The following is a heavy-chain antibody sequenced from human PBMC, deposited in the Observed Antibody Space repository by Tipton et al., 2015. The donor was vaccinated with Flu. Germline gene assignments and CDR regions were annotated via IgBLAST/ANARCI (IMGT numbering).Heavy chain of an antibody. Sequence: GSLRLSCAASGFTFSSYAMSWVRQAPGKGLEWVSAISGSGGSTYYADSVKGRFTISRDNSKNTLYLQMNSRRAEDTAVYYCAKSSIREDYFDYWGQGTLVTVSS. CDR1: GFTFSSYA. CDR2: ISGSGGST. CDR3: AKSSIREDYFDY. V-gene: IGHV3-23*01. J-gene: IGHJ4*02. D-gene: IGHD5-24*01.